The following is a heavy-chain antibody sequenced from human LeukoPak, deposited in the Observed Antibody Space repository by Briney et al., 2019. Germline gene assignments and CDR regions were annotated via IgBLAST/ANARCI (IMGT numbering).Heavy chain of an antibody. V-gene: IGHV1-69*13. J-gene: IGHJ4*02. D-gene: IGHD3-22*01. CDR1: GGTFSSYA. CDR2: IIPIFGTA. CDR3: ARGEGYYYDSSGYYSFFDY. Sequence: VASVKVSCKASGGTFSSYAISWVRQAPGQGLEWMGGIIPIFGTANYAQKFQGRVTITADESTCTAYMELSSLRSEDTAVYYCARGEGYYYDSSGYYSFFDYWGQGTLVTVSS.